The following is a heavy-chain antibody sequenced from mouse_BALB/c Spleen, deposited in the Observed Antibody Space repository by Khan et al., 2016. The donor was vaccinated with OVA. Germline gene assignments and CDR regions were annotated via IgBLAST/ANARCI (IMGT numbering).Heavy chain of an antibody. CDR2: IFPGSGNT. V-gene: IGHV1-9*01. Sequence: QVQLQQSGAELMKPGASVKISCKASGYTFSSYWIEWVKQRPGHGLEWIGDIFPGSGNTHFNEKFRDKATFTADSSSNTAYMQLSSLTSEDSAVSYSARGGYGGFAYWGKGTLVTVSA. D-gene: IGHD2-2*01. CDR3: ARGGYGGFAY. J-gene: IGHJ3*01. CDR1: GYTFSSYW.